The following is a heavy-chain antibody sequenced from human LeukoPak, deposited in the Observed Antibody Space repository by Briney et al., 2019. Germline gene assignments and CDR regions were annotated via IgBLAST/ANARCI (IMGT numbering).Heavy chain of an antibody. V-gene: IGHV3-9*01. CDR1: GFTFDDYA. CDR2: ISWNSGSI. CDR3: ASTDCSSTSCPNYYFDY. J-gene: IGHJ4*02. D-gene: IGHD2-2*01. Sequence: PGGSLRLSCAASGFTFDDYAMHWVRQAPGKGLEWVSGISWNSGSIGYADSVKGRFTISRDNAKNSLYLQMNSLRAEDTAVYYCASTDCSSTSCPNYYFDYWGQGTLVTVSS.